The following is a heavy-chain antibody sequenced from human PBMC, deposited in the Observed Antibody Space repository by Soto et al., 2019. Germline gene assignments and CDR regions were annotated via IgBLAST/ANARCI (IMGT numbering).Heavy chain of an antibody. J-gene: IGHJ4*02. V-gene: IGHV3-30*03. CDR1: GFTFSSYG. CDR3: ARGNPASFDY. CDR2: ISYDGSKK. Sequence: QVQLVESGGGVVQPGRSLRLSCAASGFTFSSYGMHWVRQAPGKGLEWVAVISYDGSKKYYADSVKGRFTISRDNSKNTLYLQMNSPRNEDTAVYLCARGNPASFDYWGQGTLVSVSS.